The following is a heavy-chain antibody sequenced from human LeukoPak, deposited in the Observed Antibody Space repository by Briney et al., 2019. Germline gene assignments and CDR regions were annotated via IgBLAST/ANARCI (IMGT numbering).Heavy chain of an antibody. Sequence: GGSLRLSCAASGFTFSTYSMNWVRQAPGKGLEWVSYISSSSTIYYADSVKGRFTISRDNAKNSLYLQMNSLRAEDTAVYYCARDSDGWYWAFDFWGQGTPVTVSS. CDR3: ARDSDGWYWAFDF. D-gene: IGHD6-19*01. J-gene: IGHJ4*02. CDR2: ISSSSTI. CDR1: GFTFSTYS. V-gene: IGHV3-48*01.